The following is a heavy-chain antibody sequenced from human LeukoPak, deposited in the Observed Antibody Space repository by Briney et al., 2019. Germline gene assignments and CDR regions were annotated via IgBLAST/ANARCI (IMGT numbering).Heavy chain of an antibody. CDR3: ARVGSSWYLYFDY. V-gene: IGHV4-38-2*02. CDR2: IYHNGST. CDR1: TYSISSGYY. D-gene: IGHD6-13*01. Sequence: SETLSLTCTVSTYSISSGYYWGWIRQPPGKGLEWIGNIYHNGSTYYNPSLKSRVTISVDTSKNQFSLKLSSVTAADTAVYYCARVGSSWYLYFDYWGQGTLVTVSS. J-gene: IGHJ4*02.